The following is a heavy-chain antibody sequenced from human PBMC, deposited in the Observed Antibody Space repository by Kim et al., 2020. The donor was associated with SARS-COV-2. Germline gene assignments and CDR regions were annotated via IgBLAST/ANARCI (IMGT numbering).Heavy chain of an antibody. CDR1: GGSFSSYA. CDR2: IIPIFDTP. D-gene: IGHD4-17*01. CDR3: ARSLGDYGDYDNYYYAMDV. J-gene: IGHJ6*01. V-gene: IGHV1-69*06. Sequence: SVKVSCKASGGSFSSYAISWVRQAPGQGLEWMGGIIPIFDTPNYAQRFQGRVTITADKSTSTVYMELSSLRSEDTAVYYCARSLGDYGDYDNYYYAMDV.